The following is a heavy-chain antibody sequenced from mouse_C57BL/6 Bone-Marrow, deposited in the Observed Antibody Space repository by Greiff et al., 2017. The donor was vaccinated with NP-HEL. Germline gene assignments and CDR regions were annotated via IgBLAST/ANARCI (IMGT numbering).Heavy chain of an antibody. CDR1: GFTFSDFY. J-gene: IGHJ3*01. CDR2: SRNKANDYTT. Sequence: EVQGVESGGGLVQSGRSLRLSCATSGFTFSDFYMEWVRQAPGKGLEWIAASRNKANDYTTEYSASVKGRFIVSRDTSQSILYLQMNALRAEDTAIYYCARDAWYGYSLAYWGQGTLVTVSA. V-gene: IGHV7-1*01. D-gene: IGHD2-2*01. CDR3: ARDAWYGYSLAY.